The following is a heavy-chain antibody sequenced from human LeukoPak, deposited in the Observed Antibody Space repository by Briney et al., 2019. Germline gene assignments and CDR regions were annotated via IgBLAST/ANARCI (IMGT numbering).Heavy chain of an antibody. D-gene: IGHD2-2*01. J-gene: IGHJ4*01. CDR3: AKVIVVVPAASFDY. V-gene: IGHV3-23*01. Sequence: GGSLRLSCAASGFTFSSYAMSWVRQAPGKGLEWVSAISGSGGSTYYADSVKGRFTISRDNSKNTLYLQMNSLRAEDTAVYYCAKVIVVVPAASFDYWGQEPWSPSPQ. CDR2: ISGSGGST. CDR1: GFTFSSYA.